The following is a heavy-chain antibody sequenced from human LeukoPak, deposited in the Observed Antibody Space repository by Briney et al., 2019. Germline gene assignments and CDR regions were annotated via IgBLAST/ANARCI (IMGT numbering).Heavy chain of an antibody. D-gene: IGHD3-10*01. Sequence: SETLSLTCAVYGGSFSGYYWSWIRQPPGKGLEWIGEINHSGSTNYNPSLKSRVTISVDTSKNQFSLKLSSVTAADTAVYYCARELWFGELLSHMDVWGKGTTVTVSS. CDR1: GGSFSGYY. J-gene: IGHJ6*03. V-gene: IGHV4-34*01. CDR3: ARELWFGELLSHMDV. CDR2: INHSGST.